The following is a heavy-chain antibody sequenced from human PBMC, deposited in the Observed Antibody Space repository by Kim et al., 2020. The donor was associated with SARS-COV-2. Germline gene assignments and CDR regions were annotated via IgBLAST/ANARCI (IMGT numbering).Heavy chain of an antibody. V-gene: IGHV1-69*01. Sequence: KFQGRVTITADESTSTAYMELSSLRSEDTAVYYCAGKKLSSDWRHNWFDPWGQGTLVTVSS. CDR3: AGKKLSSDWRHNWFDP. D-gene: IGHD6-19*01. J-gene: IGHJ5*02.